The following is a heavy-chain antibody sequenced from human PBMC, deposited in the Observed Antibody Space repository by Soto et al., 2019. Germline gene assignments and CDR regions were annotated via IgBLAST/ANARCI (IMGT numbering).Heavy chain of an antibody. V-gene: IGHV1-69*06. CDR2: IIPIFGTA. CDR3: AAGAFGEWKFDY. J-gene: IGHJ4*02. CDR1: GGTFSSYA. Sequence: QVQLVQSGAEVKKPGSSVKVSCKASGGTFSSYAISWVRQAPGQGLEWMGGIIPIFGTANYAKKFQGRVTITADKPTSTAYMELSSLRSEETAVYYCAAGAFGEWKFDYWGQGTLVTVSS. D-gene: IGHD3-10*01.